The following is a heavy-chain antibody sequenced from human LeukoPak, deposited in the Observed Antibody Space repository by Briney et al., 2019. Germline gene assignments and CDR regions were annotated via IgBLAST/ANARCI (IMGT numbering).Heavy chain of an antibody. V-gene: IGHV3-20*04. CDR3: ARDSVPGYCYDSSGYYFDAFDI. Sequence: GGSLRLSCAASGFTFDDYGMSWVRQAPGKGLEWVSGINWNGGSTGYADSVKGRFTISRDNAKNSLYLQMNSLRAEDTALYYCARDSVPGYCYDSSGYYFDAFDIWGQGTMVTVSS. J-gene: IGHJ3*02. D-gene: IGHD3-22*01. CDR1: GFTFDDYG. CDR2: INWNGGST.